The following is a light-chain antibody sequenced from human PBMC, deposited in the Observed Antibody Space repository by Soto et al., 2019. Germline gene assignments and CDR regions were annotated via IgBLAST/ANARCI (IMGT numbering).Light chain of an antibody. CDR2: AVS. CDR1: SSDIATYNY. J-gene: IGLJ2*01. V-gene: IGLV2-14*01. Sequence: QSALTQPASVSGSPGQSITISCTGTSSDIATYNYVSWYQQHPGKAPKLMIYAVSNRPSGVSNSFSGSKSGNTASLTISGLQAEDEADYYCDSYTSSSTHVFGGGTKLTVL. CDR3: DSYTSSSTHV.